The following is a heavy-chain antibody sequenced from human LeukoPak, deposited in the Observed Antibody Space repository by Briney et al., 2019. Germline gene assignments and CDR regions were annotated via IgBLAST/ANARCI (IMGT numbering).Heavy chain of an antibody. Sequence: PGRSLRLSCAASGFTFDDYAMHWVRQAPGKGLERVSGISWNSGSIDYADSVKGRFTLSRDNAKNSLYLQMNSLRAEDTALYYCAKDKYSSGWYNFDYWGQGTLVTVSS. V-gene: IGHV3-9*01. CDR2: ISWNSGSI. CDR3: AKDKYSSGWYNFDY. CDR1: GFTFDDYA. D-gene: IGHD6-19*01. J-gene: IGHJ4*02.